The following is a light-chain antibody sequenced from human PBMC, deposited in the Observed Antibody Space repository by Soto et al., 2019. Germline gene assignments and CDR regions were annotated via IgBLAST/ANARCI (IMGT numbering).Light chain of an antibody. CDR2: DAS. CDR1: QSVSSY. V-gene: IGKV3-15*01. J-gene: IGKJ1*01. Sequence: EIVMTQSPATLSVSPGERATLSCRASQSVSSYLAWYRQRPGQAPRLLIYDASTRATGIPARFSGSGSGTEFTLTISSLQSEDFAVYYCQQYNNWPRTFGQGTKVDIK. CDR3: QQYNNWPRT.